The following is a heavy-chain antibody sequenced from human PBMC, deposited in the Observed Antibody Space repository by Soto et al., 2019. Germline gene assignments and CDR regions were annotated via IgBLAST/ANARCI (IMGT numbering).Heavy chain of an antibody. CDR3: ARCLLGGSGWPTYFDY. D-gene: IGHD6-19*01. CDR2: ISYDGSNK. V-gene: IGHV3-30-3*01. Sequence: GGSLRLSCAASGFTFSSYAMHWVRQAPGKGLEWVAVISYDGSNKYYADSVKGRFTISRDNSKNTLYLQMNSLRAEDTAVYYCARCLLGGSGWPTYFDYWGQGTLVTVSS. J-gene: IGHJ4*02. CDR1: GFTFSSYA.